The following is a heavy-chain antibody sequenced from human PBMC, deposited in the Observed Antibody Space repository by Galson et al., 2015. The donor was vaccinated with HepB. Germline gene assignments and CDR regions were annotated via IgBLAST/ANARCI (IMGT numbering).Heavy chain of an antibody. Sequence: SLRLSCAASGFTFGTYSINWVRQAPGKGLEWISSISGSTTYIDYADSVKGRLTISKDNAKNSVYLQLNSLRAEDTAVYYCARGGLWQQLAGPSDAFDVWGPGTMVTVSS. V-gene: IGHV3-21*01. D-gene: IGHD6-13*01. J-gene: IGHJ3*01. CDR3: ARGGLWQQLAGPSDAFDV. CDR1: GFTFGTYS. CDR2: ISGSTTYI.